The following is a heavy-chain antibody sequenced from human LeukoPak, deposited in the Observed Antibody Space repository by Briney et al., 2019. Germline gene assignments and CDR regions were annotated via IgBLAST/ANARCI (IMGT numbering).Heavy chain of an antibody. D-gene: IGHD1-26*01. CDR2: ISSSGNTI. CDR1: GFTFSDYY. CDR3: AKDSKIVGPTFRSYHYMDV. Sequence: GGSLRLSCAVSGFTFSDYYMSWIRQAPGRGLEWVSYISSSGNTIYYADSVKGRFTISRDNSTKTLYLQMNSLRAEDTAVYYCAKDSKIVGPTFRSYHYMDVWGKGTTVTVSS. V-gene: IGHV3-11*01. J-gene: IGHJ6*03.